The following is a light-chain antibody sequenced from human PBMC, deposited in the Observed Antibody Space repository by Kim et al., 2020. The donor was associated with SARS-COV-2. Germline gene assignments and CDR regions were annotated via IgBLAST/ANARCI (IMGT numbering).Light chain of an antibody. CDR1: QSVLSSSNNKNY. J-gene: IGKJ2*01. CDR3: QQHYSTPYT. CDR2: WAS. V-gene: IGKV4-1*01. Sequence: DIVMTQSPDSLAVSLGERATLNCKSSQSVLSSSNNKNYLVWYQQKPGQPPKLLIYWASTRESGVPDRFSGSGSGTDFTLTISSLQAEDVAVYYCQQHYSTPYTFGQGTKLEI.